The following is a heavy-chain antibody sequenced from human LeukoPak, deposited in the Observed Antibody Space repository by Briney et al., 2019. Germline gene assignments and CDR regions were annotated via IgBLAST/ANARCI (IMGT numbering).Heavy chain of an antibody. CDR2: ISGGGGTT. V-gene: IGHV3-23*01. D-gene: IGHD2-2*01. CDR3: AKAHCCRSSCSRVEY. J-gene: IGHJ4*02. CDR1: GFTFSSSD. Sequence: TGGSLRLSCAASGFTFSSSDMSWVRQTPGKGLGWVSAISGGGGTTFSADSVKGRFTISRDNFKNTLYLQMNSLTADDTAVYYCAKAHCCRSSCSRVEYWGQGTLVTVSS.